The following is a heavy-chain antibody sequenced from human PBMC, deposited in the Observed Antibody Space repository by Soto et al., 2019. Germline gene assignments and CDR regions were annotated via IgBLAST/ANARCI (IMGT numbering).Heavy chain of an antibody. D-gene: IGHD3-22*01. CDR1: GYTFTSYG. CDR2: ISAYNGNT. CDR3: ARGYYDRSGYYSPNNWYFDL. Sequence: QVQLVQSGAEVKKPGASVKVSCKASGYTFTSYGISWVRQAPGQGLEWMGWISAYNGNTNYAQKLQGRVTMTTDTSXXTXYXXLRSLRSDDTAVYYCARGYYDRSGYYSPNNWYFDLWGRGTLVTVSS. J-gene: IGHJ2*01. V-gene: IGHV1-18*01.